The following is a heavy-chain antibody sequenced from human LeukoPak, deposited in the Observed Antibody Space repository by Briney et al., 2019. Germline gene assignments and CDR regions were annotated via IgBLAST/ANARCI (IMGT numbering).Heavy chain of an antibody. Sequence: GGSLRLSCAVSGFTFSDYEMNWVRQAPGKGLEWVSYISSRSSTKYYADSVRGRFTVSGDNAKSSLYLQMNSLRAEDTALYYCAREMKDSSGSFLAHWGQGTLVTVSS. D-gene: IGHD3-22*01. CDR2: ISSRSSTK. J-gene: IGHJ4*02. CDR3: AREMKDSSGSFLAH. V-gene: IGHV3-48*03. CDR1: GFTFSDYE.